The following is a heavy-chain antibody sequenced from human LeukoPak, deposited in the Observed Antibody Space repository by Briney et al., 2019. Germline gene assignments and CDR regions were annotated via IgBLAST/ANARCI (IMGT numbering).Heavy chain of an antibody. V-gene: IGHV1-8*03. CDR1: GYTFTSYD. CDR2: MNPNNGNT. J-gene: IGHJ3*02. D-gene: IGHD6-13*01. Sequence: ASVKVSCKASGYTFTSYDINWVRQATGQGLEWMGWMNPNNGNTGYAQKFQGRVTITRNTSISTAYMELSSLRSEDTAVYYCARHDPPGIAAAGTWLDAFDIWGQGTMVTVSS. CDR3: ARHDPPGIAAAGTWLDAFDI.